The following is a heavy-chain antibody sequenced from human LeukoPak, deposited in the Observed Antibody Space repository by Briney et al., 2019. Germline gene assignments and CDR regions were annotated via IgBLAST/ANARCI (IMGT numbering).Heavy chain of an antibody. CDR1: GYTFTSYA. Sequence: ASVKVSCKASGYTFTSYAMHWVRQAPGQRLEWMGWINAGNGNTKYSQKFQGRVTITRDTSASTAYMELSSLRPEDTAVYYCARGPRGYSYGYLLYWGQGTLVTVSS. D-gene: IGHD5-18*01. J-gene: IGHJ4*02. CDR3: ARGPRGYSYGYLLY. CDR2: INAGNGNT. V-gene: IGHV1-3*01.